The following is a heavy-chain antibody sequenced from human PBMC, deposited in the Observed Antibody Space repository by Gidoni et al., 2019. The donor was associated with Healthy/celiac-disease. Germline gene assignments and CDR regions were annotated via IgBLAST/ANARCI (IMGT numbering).Heavy chain of an antibody. Sequence: VQLLESGGGLVQPGVSLRRSCAASGPTFSSYALSWVCQAPGQGLEGLSAIRGSGGSTYYADSVKGRFTISRENSKTTLYLQMNSLRAEDTAVYYCAKVGGYPTFGSFDYWGQGTLVTVSS. J-gene: IGHJ4*02. CDR2: IRGSGGST. D-gene: IGHD5-12*01. CDR1: GPTFSSYA. CDR3: AKVGGYPTFGSFDY. V-gene: IGHV3-23*01.